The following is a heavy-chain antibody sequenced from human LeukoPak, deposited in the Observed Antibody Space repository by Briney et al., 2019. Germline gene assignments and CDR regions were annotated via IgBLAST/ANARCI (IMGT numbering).Heavy chain of an antibody. D-gene: IGHD6-13*01. CDR1: GGSISSGGYS. Sequence: SQTLSLTCTVSGGSISSGGYSWSWIRQHPGKGLEWIGYIYYSGSTYYNPSLKSRVTISVDTSKNQFSLKLSSVTAADTAVYYCASDLAAEHYGMDVWGQGTTVTVSS. CDR2: IYYSGST. CDR3: ASDLAAEHYGMDV. V-gene: IGHV4-31*03. J-gene: IGHJ6*02.